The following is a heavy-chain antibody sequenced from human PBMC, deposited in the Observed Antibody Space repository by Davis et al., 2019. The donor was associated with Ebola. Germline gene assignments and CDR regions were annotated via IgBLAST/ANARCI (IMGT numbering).Heavy chain of an antibody. V-gene: IGHV3-53*01. Sequence: GGSLRLSCAASGFTFSDYYMSWIRQAPGKGLEWVSVIYIGGNTYYADSVKGRFTISRDNSKNTLYLQMNSLRAEDTAVYYCARDNQGESILWWYAFDIWGQGTMVTVSS. J-gene: IGHJ3*02. CDR2: IYIGGNT. CDR3: ARDNQGESILWWYAFDI. CDR1: GFTFSDYY. D-gene: IGHD2-21*01.